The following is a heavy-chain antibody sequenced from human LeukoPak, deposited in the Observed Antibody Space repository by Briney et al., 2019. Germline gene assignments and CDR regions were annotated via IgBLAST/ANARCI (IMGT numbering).Heavy chain of an antibody. CDR2: INPNSGGT. Sequence: GASVKVSCKASGYTFTGYYMNWVRQAPGQGLEWMGRINPNSGGTNYAQKFQGRVTMTRDTSISTAYTELSRLRSDDTAVYYCARVGDGLNDAFDIWGRGTMVTVSS. J-gene: IGHJ3*02. CDR1: GYTFTGYY. CDR3: ARVGDGLNDAFDI. V-gene: IGHV1-2*06. D-gene: IGHD5-24*01.